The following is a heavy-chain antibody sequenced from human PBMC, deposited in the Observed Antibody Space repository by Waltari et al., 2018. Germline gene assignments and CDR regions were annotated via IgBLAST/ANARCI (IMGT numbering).Heavy chain of an antibody. J-gene: IGHJ4*02. Sequence: EVQLVESGGGLAQPGGSLRLPCAASGPRLRNYGMTWVRQASGKGPEWGANIKQDGSEKYYMDSVKGRFTISRDNAKNSLYLQMNNLRVEDTAVYYCTRGGRDSSWYWRDWGQGTLVTVSS. CDR3: TRGGRDSSWYWRD. V-gene: IGHV3-7*01. D-gene: IGHD6-13*01. CDR1: GPRLRNYG. CDR2: IKQDGSEK.